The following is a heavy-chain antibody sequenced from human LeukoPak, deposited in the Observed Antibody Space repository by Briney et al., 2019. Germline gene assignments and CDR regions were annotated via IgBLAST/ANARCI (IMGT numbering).Heavy chain of an antibody. CDR1: GFTFSYYG. D-gene: IGHD3-10*02. Sequence: PGGSLRLSCAASGFTFSYYGMHWVRRAPGKGLEWVAFIRYDGNDKFYAESVKGRFTISRDTSRNTLYLQMNSLRVEDTAVYYCAELGITMIGGVWGKGTTVTISS. CDR3: AELGITMIGGV. CDR2: IRYDGNDK. J-gene: IGHJ6*04. V-gene: IGHV3-30*02.